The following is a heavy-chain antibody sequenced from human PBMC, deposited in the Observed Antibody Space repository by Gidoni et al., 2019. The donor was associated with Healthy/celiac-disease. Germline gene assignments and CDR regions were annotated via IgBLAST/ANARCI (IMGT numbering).Heavy chain of an antibody. CDR3: ATVLGSLGGSSGHRDFDY. V-gene: IGHV4-39*01. J-gene: IGHJ4*02. CDR2: IYYSGST. CDR1: GGSISSSRYY. Sequence: QLQLQESGPGLVKPSETLSLTCTVSGGSISSSRYYWGWIRQPPGKGLEWIGSIYYSGSTYYNPSLKSRVTISVDTSKNQFSLKLSSVTAADTAVYYCATVLGSLGGSSGHRDFDYWGQGTLVTVSS. D-gene: IGHD3-22*01.